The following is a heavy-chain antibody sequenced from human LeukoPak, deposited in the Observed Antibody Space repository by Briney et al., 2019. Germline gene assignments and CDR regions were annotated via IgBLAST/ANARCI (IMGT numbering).Heavy chain of an antibody. CDR3: ARGSYSSSWYYFDY. D-gene: IGHD6-13*01. CDR1: GGSISSYY. Sequence: SETLSLACTVSGGSISSYYWSWIRQPAGKGLEWIGSIYYSGSTYYNLSLKSRVTISVDTSKNQFSLKLSSVTAADTAVYYCARGSYSSSWYYFDYWGQGTLVTVSS. V-gene: IGHV4-4*07. J-gene: IGHJ4*02. CDR2: IYYSGST.